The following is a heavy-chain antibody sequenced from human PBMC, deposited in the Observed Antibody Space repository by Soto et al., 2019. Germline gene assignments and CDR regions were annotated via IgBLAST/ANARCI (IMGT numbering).Heavy chain of an antibody. Sequence: PGGSLRLSCAASGFTFSSYEMNWVRQAPGKGLERVSYISSSGSTIYYADSVKGRFTISRDNAKNSLYLKMNSLTTEDTAVYYCAREGGLSSGWSAGMDVWGQGTRITVSS. V-gene: IGHV3-48*03. CDR3: AREGGLSSGWSAGMDV. D-gene: IGHD6-19*01. J-gene: IGHJ6*01. CDR2: ISSSGSTI. CDR1: GFTFSSYE.